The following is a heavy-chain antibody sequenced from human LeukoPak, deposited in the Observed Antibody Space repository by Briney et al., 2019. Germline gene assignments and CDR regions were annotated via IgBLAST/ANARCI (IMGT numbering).Heavy chain of an antibody. CDR1: GYTFTNYY. V-gene: IGHV1-46*01. D-gene: IGHD1-26*01. CDR3: ARDNSVGDYAWWFDP. J-gene: IGHJ5*02. Sequence: ASVKVSCKASGYTFTNYYMHWVRQAPGQGLEWLGLISPRGDSTWYAQRFQGRVTMTRDMSTSTDYMELSSLRSEDTAVYYCARDNSVGDYAWWFDPWGQGTLVTVSS. CDR2: ISPRGDST.